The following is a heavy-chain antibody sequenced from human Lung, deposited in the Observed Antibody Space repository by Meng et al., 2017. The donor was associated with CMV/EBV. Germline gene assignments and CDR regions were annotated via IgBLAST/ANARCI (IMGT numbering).Heavy chain of an antibody. CDR1: GGSISSSNW. J-gene: IGHJ4*02. D-gene: IGHD6-19*01. CDR3: ASFPPPGKQWLVTDY. V-gene: IGHV4-4*02. CDR2: IYHSGST. Sequence: VQLKGSGPGWVKPSGTLSLTWAVSGGSISSSNWWSWVRQPPGKGLEWIGEIYHSGSTNYNPSLKSRVTISVDKSKNQFSLKLSSVTAADTAVYYCASFPPPGKQWLVTDYWGQGTLVTVSS.